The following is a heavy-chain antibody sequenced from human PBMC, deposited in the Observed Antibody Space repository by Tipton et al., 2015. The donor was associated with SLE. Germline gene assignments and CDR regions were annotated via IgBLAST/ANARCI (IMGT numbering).Heavy chain of an antibody. Sequence: TLSLTCTVSGGSINSYYWSWIRQPPGMGLEWVGFAFYSGSTSYNPSLKSRVTISVDTSKNQFSLKMSSVTAADTAVYYCARDTLGGLDYWGQGTLVTVSS. D-gene: IGHD7-27*01. V-gene: IGHV4-4*08. J-gene: IGHJ4*02. CDR2: AFYSGST. CDR3: ARDTLGGLDY. CDR1: GGSINSYY.